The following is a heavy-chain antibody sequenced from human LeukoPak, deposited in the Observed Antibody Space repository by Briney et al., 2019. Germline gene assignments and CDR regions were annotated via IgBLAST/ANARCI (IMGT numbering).Heavy chain of an antibody. D-gene: IGHD6-25*01. CDR1: GGSFSGYY. CDR2: INHSGST. Sequence: SETLSLTCAVYGGSFSGYYWSWIRQPPGKGLEWIGEINHSGSTNYNPSLKSRVTISVDTSKNQFSLKLSSVTAADTALYYCARDRSGILSYMDVWGKGTTVTIS. J-gene: IGHJ6*03. V-gene: IGHV4-34*01. CDR3: ARDRSGILSYMDV.